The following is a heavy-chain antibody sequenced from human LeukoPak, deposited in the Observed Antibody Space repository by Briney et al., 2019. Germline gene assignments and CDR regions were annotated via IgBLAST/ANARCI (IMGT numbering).Heavy chain of an antibody. CDR3: AKDQRRESPHYLDS. Sequence: GGSLRLSCAASGFTFSSSAMSWVRQVPGKGLEWVSGISASGGSTSYADSVRGRFTISRDNSKNTLYVQMNGLRDEDTAVYYCAKDQRRESPHYLDSWGQGTLVTVSS. CDR1: GFTFSSSA. V-gene: IGHV3-23*01. CDR2: ISASGGST. J-gene: IGHJ4*02.